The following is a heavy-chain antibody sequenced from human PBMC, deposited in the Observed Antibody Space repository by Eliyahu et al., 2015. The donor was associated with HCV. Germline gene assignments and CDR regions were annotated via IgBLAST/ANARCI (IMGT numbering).Heavy chain of an antibody. Sequence: EVQLVESGGGVIQPGGSLRLSCAASGFTFDEYAMNWVRQVPGKGLEWVSLVSADGYRTYYADSVKGRFTISRDNTDNSLYLQMNSLRTDDTALYYCVKAPPYYQSGGYNEYFQHWGQGTLVTVSS. J-gene: IGHJ1*01. D-gene: IGHD3-22*01. CDR2: VSADGYRT. V-gene: IGHV3-43*02. CDR3: VKAPPYYQSGGYNEYFQH. CDR1: GFTFDEYA.